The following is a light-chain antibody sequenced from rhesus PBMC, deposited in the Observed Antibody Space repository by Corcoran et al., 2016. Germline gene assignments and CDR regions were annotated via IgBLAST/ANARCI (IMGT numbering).Light chain of an antibody. Sequence: DIQMTQSPSSLSASVGDTVTITCRASQSISDWLDWYQQKPGKAPKLLIHKASSLQSGVPSRFSGIGSGTDFTLTISSLQPEDFATYYCLQYSSSPLTFGGGTKVEIK. J-gene: IGKJ4*01. CDR1: QSISDW. V-gene: IGKV1-22*01. CDR3: LQYSSSPLT. CDR2: KAS.